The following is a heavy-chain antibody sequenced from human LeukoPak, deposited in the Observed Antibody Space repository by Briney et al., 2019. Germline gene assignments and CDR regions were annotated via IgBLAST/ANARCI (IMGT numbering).Heavy chain of an antibody. Sequence: GGSLRLSCAASSSYVMTWVRQAPGKGLEWVAIVSGSGGTTDYADSVKGRFTISRDNSNNMVYLQLKSLRVEDTAVYYCARGALYQYYLDYWGWGQGTLVTVSS. J-gene: IGHJ4*02. D-gene: IGHD4-17*01. V-gene: IGHV3-23*01. CDR3: ARGALYQYYLDYWG. CDR1: SSYV. CDR2: VSGSGGTT.